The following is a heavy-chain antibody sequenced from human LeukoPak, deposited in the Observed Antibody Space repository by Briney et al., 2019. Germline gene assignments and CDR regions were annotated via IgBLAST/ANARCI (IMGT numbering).Heavy chain of an antibody. CDR1: GFTFSTYA. D-gene: IGHD1/OR15-1a*01. CDR3: AEGRTNDY. J-gene: IGHJ4*02. Sequence: PGGSLRLSCAASGFTFSTYAMSWVRQTPEGGLEWVSAISDTGGNTFYADSVKGRFTISRDNSKNTLYLQMNSLRAEDTAIYYCAEGRTNDYWGQGTLVTVSS. V-gene: IGHV3-23*01. CDR2: ISDTGGNT.